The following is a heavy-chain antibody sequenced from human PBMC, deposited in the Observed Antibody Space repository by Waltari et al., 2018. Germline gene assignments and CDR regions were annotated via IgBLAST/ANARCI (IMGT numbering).Heavy chain of an antibody. Sequence: EVQLVESGGGLVQPGGSLRLSCAASGFTFSSYDMHWVRQATGKGLEWVSAIGTAGDTYYPGSRKGRFTISKENAKNSLYLQMNSLGAGETAVDYCARGVRGSGSYPDAFDIWGQGTMVTVSS. V-gene: IGHV3-13*01. J-gene: IGHJ3*02. D-gene: IGHD3-10*01. CDR2: IGTAGDT. CDR1: GFTFSSYD. CDR3: ARGVRGSGSYPDAFDI.